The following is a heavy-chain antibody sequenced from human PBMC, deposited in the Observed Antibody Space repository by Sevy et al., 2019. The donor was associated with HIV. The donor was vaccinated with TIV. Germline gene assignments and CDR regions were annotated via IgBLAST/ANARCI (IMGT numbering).Heavy chain of an antibody. D-gene: IGHD2-2*01. CDR1: GFTFSSYA. V-gene: IGHV3-23*01. CDR2: SISGGGTT. J-gene: IGHJ4*02. Sequence: GGSLRLSCAASGFTFSSYALSWVRQAPGQGLEWVSVTSISGGGTTYYADSVKGRFTISRDNSKNTVYLKMNSLRVEDTAIYYCAKLRGGYCDTTSCYSGDYWGQGTLVTVSS. CDR3: AKLRGGYCDTTSCYSGDY.